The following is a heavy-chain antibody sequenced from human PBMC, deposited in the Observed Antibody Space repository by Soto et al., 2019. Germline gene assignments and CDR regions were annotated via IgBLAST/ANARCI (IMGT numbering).Heavy chain of an antibody. J-gene: IGHJ4*02. D-gene: IGHD3-10*01. CDR1: GFTFSSYS. Sequence: PGGSLSLSCAASGFTFSSYSMNWVRQAPGKGLEWVSSISSSSSYIYYADSVKGRFTISRDNAKNSLYLQMNSLRAEDTAVYYCARDPLVRGVIIPPVDYWGQGTLVTVSS. CDR3: ARDPLVRGVIIPPVDY. V-gene: IGHV3-21*01. CDR2: ISSSSSYI.